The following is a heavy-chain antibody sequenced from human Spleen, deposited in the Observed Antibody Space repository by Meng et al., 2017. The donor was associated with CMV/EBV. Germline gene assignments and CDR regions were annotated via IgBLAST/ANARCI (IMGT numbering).Heavy chain of an antibody. D-gene: IGHD2-2*01. CDR2: IWYDGSME. CDR3: AKASPRFCSSTSCYLDY. CDR1: FTFSSHG. Sequence: FTFSSHGMHWVRQAPGKGLEWVAVIWYDGSMEHYADAVKGRFTISRDNSNRTLFLEMNRLRIEDTAVYYCAKASPRFCSSTSCYLDYWGQGTLVTVSS. V-gene: IGHV3-33*06. J-gene: IGHJ4*02.